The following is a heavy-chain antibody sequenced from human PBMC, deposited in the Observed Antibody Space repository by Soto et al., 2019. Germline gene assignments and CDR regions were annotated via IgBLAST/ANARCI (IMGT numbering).Heavy chain of an antibody. J-gene: IGHJ4*02. Sequence: SVKVSCKASGGTFSSYTISWVRQAPGQGLEWMGRIIPILGIANYAQKFQGRVTITADKSTSTAYMELSSLRSEDTAVYYCATSLGYSSGWYYWGQGTLVTVSS. CDR1: GGTFSSYT. D-gene: IGHD6-19*01. CDR2: IIPILGIA. V-gene: IGHV1-69*02. CDR3: ATSLGYSSGWYY.